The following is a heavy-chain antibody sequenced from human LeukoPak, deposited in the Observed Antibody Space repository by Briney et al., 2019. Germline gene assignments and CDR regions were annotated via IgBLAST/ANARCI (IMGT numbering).Heavy chain of an antibody. J-gene: IGHJ6*02. CDR1: GYTFTSYY. CDR3: ARGRSVVVPAAMWALYYYGMDV. CDR2: INPSDDST. Sequence: GASVKVSCKASGYTFTSYYTHWVRQAPGQGLEWMGIINPSDDSTSYAQKFQGRVTMTRDTSTSTVYMELSSLRSEDTAVYYCARGRSVVVPAAMWALYYYGMDVWGQGTTVTVSS. V-gene: IGHV1-46*01. D-gene: IGHD2-2*01.